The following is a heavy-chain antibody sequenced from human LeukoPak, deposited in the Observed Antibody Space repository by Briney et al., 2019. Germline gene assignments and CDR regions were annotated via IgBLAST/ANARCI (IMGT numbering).Heavy chain of an antibody. CDR1: GFTFSSYA. V-gene: IGHV3-23*01. J-gene: IGHJ4*02. D-gene: IGHD6-13*01. Sequence: PGGSLRLSCAASGFTFSSYAMSWVRQAPGKGLEWVSAISGSGGSTYYADSVKGRFTISRDNSKNTLYLQMTSLRAEDPAVYYCAKDLSGIADAGDFDSWGQGTLVTVSS. CDR2: ISGSGGST. CDR3: AKDLSGIADAGDFDS.